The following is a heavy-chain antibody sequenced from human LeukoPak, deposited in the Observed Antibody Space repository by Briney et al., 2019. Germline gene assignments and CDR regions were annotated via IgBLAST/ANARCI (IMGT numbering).Heavy chain of an antibody. CDR2: IHHSASP. Sequence: SETLSLTCAVSGASITSNWWSWVRQSPGKGLEWIGEIHHSASPNYNTSLKSRVTLSLDKSQNQFSLKVTSVTAADTAVYYCARGILTGYYVDYWGQGTLVTVSS. V-gene: IGHV4-4*02. CDR3: ARGILTGYYVDY. D-gene: IGHD3-9*01. J-gene: IGHJ4*02. CDR1: GASITSNW.